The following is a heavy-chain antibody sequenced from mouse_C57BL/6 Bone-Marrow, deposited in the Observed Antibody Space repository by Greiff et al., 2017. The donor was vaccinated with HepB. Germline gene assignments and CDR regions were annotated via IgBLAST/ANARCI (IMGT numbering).Heavy chain of an antibody. V-gene: IGHV14-4*01. CDR3: TTLGAYAMDY. J-gene: IGHJ4*01. CDR1: GFNIKDDY. Sequence: VQLQQSGAELVRPGASVKLSCTASGFNIKDDYMHWVKQRPEQGLEWIGWIDPENGDTEYASKFQGKATITADTSSNPAYLQLSSLTSEDTAVYYCTTLGAYAMDYWGQGTSVTVSS. CDR2: IDPENGDT.